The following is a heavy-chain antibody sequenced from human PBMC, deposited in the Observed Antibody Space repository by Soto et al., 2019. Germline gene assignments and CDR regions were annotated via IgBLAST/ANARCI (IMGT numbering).Heavy chain of an antibody. V-gene: IGHV4-38-2*02. CDR2: IYHSGST. D-gene: IGHD5-18*01. J-gene: IGHJ6*02. Sequence: PSETLSLTCAVSGYSISSGYYWGWIRQPPGKGLEWIGSIYHSGSTYYNPSLKSRVTISVDTSKNQFSLKLSSVTAAGTAVYYCAREVRETAMPPGDYYYGMDVWGQGTTVTVSS. CDR1: GYSISSGYY. CDR3: AREVRETAMPPGDYYYGMDV.